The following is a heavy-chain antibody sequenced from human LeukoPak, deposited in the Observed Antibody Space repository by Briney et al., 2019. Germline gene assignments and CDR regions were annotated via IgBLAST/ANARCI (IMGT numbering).Heavy chain of an antibody. V-gene: IGHV1-8*01. CDR2: MSPNSGNT. J-gene: IGHJ5*02. D-gene: IGHD3-10*01. Sequence: GASVKVSCKASGYTFTSYDINWVRQATGQGLEWMGWMSPNSGNTGYAQKFQGRVTVTRNTSISTAYMELSSLRSEDTAVYYCARCMPYITMVRGVIGKGRWFDPWGQGTLVTVSS. CDR3: ARCMPYITMVRGVIGKGRWFDP. CDR1: GYTFTSYD.